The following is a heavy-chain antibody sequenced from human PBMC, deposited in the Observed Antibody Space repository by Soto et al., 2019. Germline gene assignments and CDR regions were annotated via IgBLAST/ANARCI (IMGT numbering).Heavy chain of an antibody. CDR1: GYTFTGFY. Sequence: ASGKVSCKASGYTFTGFYVHWVRQAPRQGLEWMGWINPRNGDKILAQKFEGRVTLTRDTSVTTAYMDLRSLNSDDTAVYYCARCPFGDSPIDFWGPGTMVTVSS. D-gene: IGHD3-10*01. J-gene: IGHJ3*01. V-gene: IGHV1-2*02. CDR3: ARCPFGDSPIDF. CDR2: INPRNGDK.